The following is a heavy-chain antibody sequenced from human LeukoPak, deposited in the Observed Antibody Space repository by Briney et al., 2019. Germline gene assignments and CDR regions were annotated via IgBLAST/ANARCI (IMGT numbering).Heavy chain of an antibody. CDR3: ARGQSRMAADY. CDR1: GFTVSNTY. J-gene: IGHJ4*02. D-gene: IGHD6-13*01. V-gene: IGHV3-66*02. CDR2: LYSGGST. Sequence: GGSLRLSCAASGFTVSNTYTSWVRQAPGKGLEWVSILYSGGSTYYADSVKGRFTISRDNSKNTLYLQMNSLRAEDTAVYYCARGQSRMAADYWGQGTLVTVSS.